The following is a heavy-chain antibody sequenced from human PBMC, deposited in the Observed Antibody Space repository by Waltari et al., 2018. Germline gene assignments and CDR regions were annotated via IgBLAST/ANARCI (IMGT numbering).Heavy chain of an antibody. J-gene: IGHJ1*01. CDR3: ATKMSDQWLRE. Sequence: EVHLVQSGAEVKRPGATVKISCKASGSTFTEYYLHWVRQAPGKGLEWMGHVEPEDGETEISDKLQGRVAMTADTSTETAYIEVRSLTSDDMAVYYCATKMSDQWLREWGQGTLVTVSS. D-gene: IGHD6-19*01. CDR2: VEPEDGET. CDR1: GSTFTEYY. V-gene: IGHV1-69-2*01.